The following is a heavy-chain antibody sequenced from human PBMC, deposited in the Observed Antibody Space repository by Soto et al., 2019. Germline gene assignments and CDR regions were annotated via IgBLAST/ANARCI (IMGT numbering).Heavy chain of an antibody. V-gene: IGHV3-23*01. J-gene: IGHJ5*02. CDR1: GFTFSSYA. CDR3: AKESQGYSYSSYWLAP. D-gene: IGHD5-18*01. CDR2: ISGSGGST. Sequence: EVQLLESGGGLVQPGGSLRLSCAASGFTFSSYAMSWVRQAPGKGLEWVSAISGSGGSTYYADSVKGRFTTTKDNSKKTTSLQMNSRREENTSIYYCAKESQGYSYSSYWLAPWGHGNLVTASS.